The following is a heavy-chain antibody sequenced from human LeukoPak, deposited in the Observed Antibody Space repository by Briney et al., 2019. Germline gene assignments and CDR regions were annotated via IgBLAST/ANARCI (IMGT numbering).Heavy chain of an antibody. D-gene: IGHD3-10*01. CDR2: ISGSGGST. CDR1: GFTFSSYA. J-gene: IGHJ5*02. CDR3: AKRYMVRGQAPWFDP. Sequence: GGSLRLSCAASGFTFSSYAMSWVRQAPGKGLEWVSAISGSGGSTYYADSVKGRFTISRDNSKNTLYLQMNSLRAEDTAVYYCAKRYMVRGQAPWFDPWGQGTLVTVSS. V-gene: IGHV3-23*01.